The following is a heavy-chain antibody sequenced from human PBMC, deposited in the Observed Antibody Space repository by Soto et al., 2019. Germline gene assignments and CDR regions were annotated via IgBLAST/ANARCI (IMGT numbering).Heavy chain of an antibody. CDR3: ARHGNGEDY. Sequence: QVQLVQSGAEVKKPGASVKVSCKASGYTFTSYGVNWVRQAPGQWLEWMGWIRSYNNSTNYAQKLQVIVTMTTDTSTNTAYMELRRLRSDDTAVYYCARHGNGEDYWCQGTLVTVSS. J-gene: IGHJ4*02. CDR1: GYTFTSYG. D-gene: IGHD2-8*01. CDR2: IRSYNNST. V-gene: IGHV1-18*01.